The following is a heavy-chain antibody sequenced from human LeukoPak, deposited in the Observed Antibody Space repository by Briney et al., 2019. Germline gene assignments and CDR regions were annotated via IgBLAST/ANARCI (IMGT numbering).Heavy chain of an antibody. Sequence: SETLSLTCSVSGGSINSHYWSWIRQSPGKGLEWIGRIYTSGSTNYSPSLKNRATISVDYSRNQFSLGLSSVTAADTAVYYCARGIPGYFGTSGYYYEYWGQGTLVTVSS. CDR1: GGSINSHY. J-gene: IGHJ4*02. V-gene: IGHV4-4*07. CDR2: IYTSGST. D-gene: IGHD3-22*01. CDR3: ARGIPGYFGTSGYYYEY.